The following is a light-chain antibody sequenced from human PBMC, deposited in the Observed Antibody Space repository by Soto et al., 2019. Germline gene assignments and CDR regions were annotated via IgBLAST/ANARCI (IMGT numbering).Light chain of an antibody. J-gene: IGKJ2*02. Sequence: EIVLTQSPATLSLSPGERATLSCRASQSVSSYLAWYQQKPGQPPRLLIYDTSNRATGIPARFSGSGSGTDFTLTISSLEPEDFAVYYCQQRSNWPPWTFGQGTKLEIK. V-gene: IGKV3-11*01. CDR2: DTS. CDR1: QSVSSY. CDR3: QQRSNWPPWT.